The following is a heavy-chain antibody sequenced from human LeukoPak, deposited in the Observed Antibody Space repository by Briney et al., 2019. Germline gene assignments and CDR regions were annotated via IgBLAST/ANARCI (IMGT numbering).Heavy chain of an antibody. CDR3: ASQSAGYDFWSGYRY. CDR2: IYYSGST. Sequence: SETLSLTCTVSGGSVSSGSYYWSWIRQPPGKGLEWIGYIYYSGSTNYNPSLKSRVTISVDTSKNQFSLKLSSVTAADTAVYYCASQSAGYDFWSGYRYWGQGTLVTVSS. CDR1: GGSVSSGSYY. V-gene: IGHV4-61*01. D-gene: IGHD3-3*01. J-gene: IGHJ4*02.